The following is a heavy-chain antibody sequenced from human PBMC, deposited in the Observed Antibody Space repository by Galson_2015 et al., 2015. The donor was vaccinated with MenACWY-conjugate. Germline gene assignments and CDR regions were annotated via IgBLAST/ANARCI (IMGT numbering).Heavy chain of an antibody. J-gene: IGHJ5*02. CDR3: ARVRGGSHNWVDP. CDR2: TYYRSEWYN. Sequence: CAISGDSVSSHSAAWNWIRQSPSRGLEWLGRTYYRSEWYNDYAVSVKSRITINPDTSKNQFSLHLNSVTPEDTAVYYCARVRGGSHNWVDPWGQGTLVTVSS. CDR1: GDSVSSHSAA. D-gene: IGHD2-15*01. V-gene: IGHV6-1*01.